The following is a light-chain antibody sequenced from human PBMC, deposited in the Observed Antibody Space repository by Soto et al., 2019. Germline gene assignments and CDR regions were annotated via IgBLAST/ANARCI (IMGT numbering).Light chain of an antibody. Sequence: DIQMTQSPSTLSASVGDRVTITCRASQSIRSWLAWYQQKPGKAPQLLIYDASNLESGVPSRFSGSGSGTEFTLTISSLQPDDFATYYCQQYESVSKTFGRGTKVEVK. J-gene: IGKJ1*01. CDR2: DAS. CDR1: QSIRSW. CDR3: QQYESVSKT. V-gene: IGKV1-5*01.